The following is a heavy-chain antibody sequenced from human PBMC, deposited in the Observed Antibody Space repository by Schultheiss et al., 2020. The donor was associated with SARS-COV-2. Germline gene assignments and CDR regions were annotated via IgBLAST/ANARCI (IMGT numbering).Heavy chain of an antibody. J-gene: IGHJ4*02. CDR1: GGSFSGYY. CDR2: INHSGST. CDR3: ARDAKEYDSSGYWGYFDY. Sequence: SETLSLTCAVYGGSFSGYYWSWIRQPPGKGLEWIGEINHSGSTNYNPSLKGRVTISLDKSKNQFSLKLNSVTAADTAVYYCARDAKEYDSSGYWGYFDYWGQGTLVTVSS. V-gene: IGHV4-34*01. D-gene: IGHD3-22*01.